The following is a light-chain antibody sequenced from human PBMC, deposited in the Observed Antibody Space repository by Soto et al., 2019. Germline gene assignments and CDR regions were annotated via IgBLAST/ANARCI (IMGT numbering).Light chain of an antibody. CDR2: EVT. Sequence: QSALTQPASVSGSPGQSITISCTGTSSNVGSYKLVSWYQQHPGKAPKLMIYEVTKRPSGVPDRFSGSKFGNTASLTVSGLQADDEAAYYCSSFAGSDSVVFGGGTKLTVL. CDR1: SSNVGSYKL. V-gene: IGLV2-23*02. J-gene: IGLJ2*01. CDR3: SSFAGSDSVV.